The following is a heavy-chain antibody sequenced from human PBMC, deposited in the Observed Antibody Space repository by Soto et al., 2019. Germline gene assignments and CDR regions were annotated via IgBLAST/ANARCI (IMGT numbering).Heavy chain of an antibody. CDR1: GFSLSTDAVG. CDR3: AHRIAAPGRTLDY. J-gene: IGHJ4*02. D-gene: IGHD6-13*01. V-gene: IGHV2-5*01. CDR2: IYWNDEA. Sequence: QITLEESGPTLVRPTQTLTLTCTVSGFSLSTDAVGVAWIRQPPGKALEWLALIYWNDEARYKSSLNNRLTITKATSKNQVVLTMTDMAPLDTATYFCAHRIAAPGRTLDYWGQGILVTVSS.